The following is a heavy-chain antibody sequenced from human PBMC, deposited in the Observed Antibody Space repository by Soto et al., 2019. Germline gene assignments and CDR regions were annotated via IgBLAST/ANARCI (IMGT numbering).Heavy chain of an antibody. CDR1: GYTFTSYG. D-gene: IGHD6-19*01. CDR3: ARASDGYRSGWYVGYFDY. V-gene: IGHV1-18*04. CDR2: IRAYNGYT. Sequence: ASVKVSCKASGYTFTSYGVSWVRQAPGQGLEWMGWIRAYNGYTNYAQKFQGRVTITADTSTSTAYMELRSLISDDTAVYYCARASDGYRSGWYVGYFDYWGQGTLVTVSS. J-gene: IGHJ4*02.